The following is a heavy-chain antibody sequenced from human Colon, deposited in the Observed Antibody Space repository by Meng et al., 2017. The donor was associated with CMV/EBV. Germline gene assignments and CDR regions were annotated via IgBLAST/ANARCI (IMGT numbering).Heavy chain of an antibody. J-gene: IGHJ6*02. CDR1: GYTFTTYG. Sequence: VSVKVSCKSSGYTFTTYGITWVRQAPGQGLEWMGWSSAQNGNTNYGQKFQGRVTVTTDTSTRTAYMELRSLRSDDTAVYYCARGSISMVRGVIIAYGMDAWGQGTTVTVSS. D-gene: IGHD3-10*01. CDR3: ARGSISMVRGVIIAYGMDA. V-gene: IGHV1-18*01. CDR2: SSAQNGNT.